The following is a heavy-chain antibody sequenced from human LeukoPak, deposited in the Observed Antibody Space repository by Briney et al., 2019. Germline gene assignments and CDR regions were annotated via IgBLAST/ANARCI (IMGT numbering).Heavy chain of an antibody. CDR3: ASQTYDFWSGH. D-gene: IGHD3-3*01. Sequence: PGGSLRLSCAASGFTFSSYGMHWVRQAPAKGLEWVAVISYDGSNKYYADSVKGRFTISRDNSKNTLYLQMNSLRAEDTAVYYCASQTYDFWSGHWGQGTLVTVSS. J-gene: IGHJ4*02. CDR1: GFTFSSYG. CDR2: ISYDGSNK. V-gene: IGHV3-30*03.